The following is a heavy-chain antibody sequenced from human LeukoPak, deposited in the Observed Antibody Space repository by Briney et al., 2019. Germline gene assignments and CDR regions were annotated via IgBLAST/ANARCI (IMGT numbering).Heavy chain of an antibody. CDR2: ISSSSSYI. Sequence: GGSLRLSCAASGFTFSSYSMNWVRQAPGKGLEWVSSISSSSSYIYYADSVKGRFTISRDNAKKSLYLQMNSLRAEDTAVYYCAREGGIIGSSPEDYWGQGTLVTVSS. D-gene: IGHD6-6*01. J-gene: IGHJ4*02. CDR3: AREGGIIGSSPEDY. V-gene: IGHV3-21*01. CDR1: GFTFSSYS.